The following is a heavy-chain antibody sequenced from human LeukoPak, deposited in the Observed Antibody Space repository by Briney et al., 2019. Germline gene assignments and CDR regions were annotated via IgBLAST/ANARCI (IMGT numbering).Heavy chain of an antibody. D-gene: IGHD2-21*02. V-gene: IGHV1-46*01. CDR2: INPSGGST. J-gene: IGHJ6*03. CDR1: GYTFTSYY. CDR3: ARGHCGGDCSTNYYYYYMDV. Sequence: ASVKVSCKASGYTFTSYYMHSVRQAPGQGLEWMGKINPSGGSTSYAQKFQGRVTMTRDTSTSTVYMELSSLRAEDTAVYYCARGHCGGDCSTNYYYYYMDVWGKGTTVTVSS.